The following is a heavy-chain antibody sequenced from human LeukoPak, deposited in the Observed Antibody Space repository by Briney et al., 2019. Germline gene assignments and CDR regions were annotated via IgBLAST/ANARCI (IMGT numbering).Heavy chain of an antibody. D-gene: IGHD3-3*01. CDR1: GGSISSGDYY. V-gene: IGHV4-30-4*01. CDR2: IYYSGST. CDR3: ARHHDWSDYALDY. J-gene: IGHJ4*02. Sequence: SETLSLTCTVSGGSISSGDYYWTWIRQPPGKGLEWIGHIYYSGSTYHNPSLKSRVTISVDTTKNQFSLKLSSVTAADTAVYYCARHHDWSDYALDYWGQGTLVTVSS.